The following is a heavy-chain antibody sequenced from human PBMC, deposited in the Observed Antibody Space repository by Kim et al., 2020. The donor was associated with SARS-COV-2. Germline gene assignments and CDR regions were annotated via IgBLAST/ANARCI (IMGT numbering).Heavy chain of an antibody. CDR3: ARDEGYSGYETEHPVVAWFYFDY. D-gene: IGHD5-12*01. CDR1: GYTFTSYY. Sequence: ASVKVSCKASGYTFTSYYMHWVRQAPGQGLEWMGIINPSGGSTSYAQKFQGRVTMTRDTSTSTVYMELSSLRSEDTAVYYCARDEGYSGYETEHPVVAWFYFDYWGQRTLVNGSS. CDR2: INPSGGST. V-gene: IGHV1-46*01. J-gene: IGHJ4*02.